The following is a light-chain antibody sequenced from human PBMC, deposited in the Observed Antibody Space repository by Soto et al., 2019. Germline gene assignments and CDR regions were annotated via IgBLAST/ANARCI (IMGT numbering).Light chain of an antibody. V-gene: IGKV3-11*01. Sequence: IVLTQSPATLSLSPWERATLSCRASQSVSSYLAWYQQKPGQAPRLLIYDASNRATGIPARFSGSGSGTGFTLTISSLEPEDFAVYYCQQRSNWPLTFGGGTKVDI. J-gene: IGKJ4*01. CDR3: QQRSNWPLT. CDR2: DAS. CDR1: QSVSSY.